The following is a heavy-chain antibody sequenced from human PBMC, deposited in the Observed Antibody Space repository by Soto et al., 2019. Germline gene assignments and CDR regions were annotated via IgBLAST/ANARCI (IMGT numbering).Heavy chain of an antibody. J-gene: IGHJ6*02. D-gene: IGHD4-4*01. V-gene: IGHV3-30-3*01. CDR3: ARDRLQKYYYYYGMDV. CDR1: GFIFSTYA. Sequence: GSLRLSCAASGFIFSTYAMHWVRQAPGKGLEWVAIISYDGGNEYYADSVKGRFTISRDNSKNTLFLQMDSLRAGDTAVYYCARDRLQKYYYYYGMDVWGQGTTVTVSS. CDR2: ISYDGGNE.